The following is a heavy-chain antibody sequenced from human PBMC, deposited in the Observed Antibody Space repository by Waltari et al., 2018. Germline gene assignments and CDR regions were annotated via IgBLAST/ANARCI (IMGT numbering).Heavy chain of an antibody. D-gene: IGHD1-26*01. J-gene: IGHJ4*02. CDR1: GFTFSSYE. CDR2: FSSSGSTI. CDR3: AFRSGSYSGFDY. Sequence: ELQLVESGGGLVQSGGSLRLACAASGFTFSSYEMNWVGQAPGKGLEWVSYFSSSGSTIYYADSVKGRFTISRDNAKNSLYLQMNSLRAEDTAVYYCAFRSGSYSGFDYWGQGTLVTVSS. V-gene: IGHV3-48*03.